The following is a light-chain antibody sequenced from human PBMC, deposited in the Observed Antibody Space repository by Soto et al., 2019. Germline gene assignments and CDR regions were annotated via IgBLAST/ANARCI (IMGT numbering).Light chain of an antibody. CDR2: EVS. CDR1: SSDVGAYNY. V-gene: IGLV2-14*01. Sequence: QSALTQPASVSGSPGQSATISCTGTSSDVGAYNYVSWYQQHPGKAPKLMIYEVSHRPSGVSNRFSGSKSGNTASLTISGLQAEDEADYYCSLYTSSSTLVFATGTKVTVL. J-gene: IGLJ1*01. CDR3: SLYTSSSTLV.